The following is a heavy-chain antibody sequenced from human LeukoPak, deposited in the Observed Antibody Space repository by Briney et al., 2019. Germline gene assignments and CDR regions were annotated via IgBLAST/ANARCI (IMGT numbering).Heavy chain of an antibody. V-gene: IGHV1-2*02. D-gene: IGHD2-21*01. CDR1: GYTFTGYY. CDR2: INPNSGGT. CDR3: ARVVENCGGDCHFDY. Sequence: GASVKVSCKASGYTFTGYYMHWVRQAPGQGLEWMGWINPNSGGTNYAQKFQGRVTMTRDTSISTVNMELSRLRSDDTAVYYCARVVENCGGDCHFDYWGQGTLVTVSS. J-gene: IGHJ4*02.